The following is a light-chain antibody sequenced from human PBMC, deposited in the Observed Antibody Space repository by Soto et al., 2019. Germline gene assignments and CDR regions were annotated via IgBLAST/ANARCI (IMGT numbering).Light chain of an antibody. J-gene: IGKJ4*01. CDR3: QQRSDWPLT. Sequence: EIVWTQSPATLSLSPGERATLSCRASQSVNTYLAWYQQRPGQAPRLLMYDASNRATGIPARFSGRGSGTDFTLTLDSLEPEDFAVYYCQQRSDWPLTFGGGTKVEIK. V-gene: IGKV3-11*01. CDR1: QSVNTY. CDR2: DAS.